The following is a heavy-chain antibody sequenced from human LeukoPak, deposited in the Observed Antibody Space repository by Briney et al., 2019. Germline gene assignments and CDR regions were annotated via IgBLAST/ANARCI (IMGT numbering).Heavy chain of an antibody. Sequence: SETLSLTCTVSGGSISSYYWSWIRQPPGKGLEWIGYIYYSGSTNYNPSLKSRVTISVDTSKNQFSLKLSTVTAADTAVYYCARDLAAGFDYWGQGTLVTVSS. J-gene: IGHJ4*02. CDR3: ARDLAAGFDY. CDR1: GGSISSYY. D-gene: IGHD6-19*01. CDR2: IYYSGST. V-gene: IGHV4-59*01.